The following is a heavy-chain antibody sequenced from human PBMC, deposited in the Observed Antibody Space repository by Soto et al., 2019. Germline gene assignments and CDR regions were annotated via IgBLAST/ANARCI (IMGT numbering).Heavy chain of an antibody. J-gene: IGHJ4*02. CDR3: ARVRVPEWPFDH. D-gene: IGHD3-3*01. CDR1: GFIFSDYW. CDR2: INSVGSTT. Sequence: GGTLRLSCAASGFIFSDYWMHWVRRAPGKGLVWVARINSVGSTTSYADSGKGRVTIPRDNAKNTLYLQMNSLRAEATAVYLCARVRVPEWPFDHWGQGTPVTVSS. V-gene: IGHV3-74*01.